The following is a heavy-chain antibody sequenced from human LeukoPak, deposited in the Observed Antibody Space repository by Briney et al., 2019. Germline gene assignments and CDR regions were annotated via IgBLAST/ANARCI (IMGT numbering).Heavy chain of an antibody. CDR2: ISAYNGNT. V-gene: IGHV1-18*01. CDR1: GGTFSSSS. CDR3: ARDSRPRVAVSTAIGAC. J-gene: IGHJ4*02. Sequence: ASVTVSFKASGGTFSSSSISWVRQAPGQGLEWMGWISAYNGNTKYAQKFQGRVTMTTDTPTSTAYMELRSLRSDDTAVYYCARDSRPRVAVSTAIGACWGQGTLVTVSS. D-gene: IGHD2-2*01.